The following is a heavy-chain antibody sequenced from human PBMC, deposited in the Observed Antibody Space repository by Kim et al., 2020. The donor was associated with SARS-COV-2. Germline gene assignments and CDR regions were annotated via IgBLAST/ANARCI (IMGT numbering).Heavy chain of an antibody. D-gene: IGHD2-8*01. V-gene: IGHV3-30*18. Sequence: GGSLRLSCAASGFTFSSYGMHWVRQAPGKGLEWVAVISYDGSNKYYADSVKGRFTISRDNSKNTLYLQMNSLRAEDTAVYYCAKGLRYCTNGVCYTDYYYYGMDVWGQGTTVTVSS. J-gene: IGHJ6*02. CDR2: ISYDGSNK. CDR1: GFTFSSYG. CDR3: AKGLRYCTNGVCYTDYYYYGMDV.